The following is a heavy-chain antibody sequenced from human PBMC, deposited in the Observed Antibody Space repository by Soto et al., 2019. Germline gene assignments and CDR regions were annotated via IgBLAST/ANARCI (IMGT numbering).Heavy chain of an antibody. Sequence: PGGSLRLSCAASGFTFSSFGMHWVRQAPGKGLEWVAVILYDGSNKYYADSVKGRFTISRDNSKNTLYLQMNSLRAEDTAVFYCAKPTVPFGRTVVAGPFDNWGRGTLVTVSS. D-gene: IGHD6-19*01. CDR3: AKPTVPFGRTVVAGPFDN. CDR2: ILYDGSNK. CDR1: GFTFSSFG. J-gene: IGHJ4*02. V-gene: IGHV3-30*18.